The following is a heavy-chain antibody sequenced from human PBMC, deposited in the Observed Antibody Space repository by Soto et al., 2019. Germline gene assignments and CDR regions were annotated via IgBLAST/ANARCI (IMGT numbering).Heavy chain of an antibody. CDR3: ARVRIWYSGSDYYYYMDV. J-gene: IGHJ6*03. Sequence: SETLSLTCAVYGGSFSGYYCSWIRQPPGKGLEWIGEINHSGSTNYNPSLKSRVTISVDTSKNQFSLKLSSVTAADTAVYYCARVRIWYSGSDYYYYMDVWGKGTTVTVSS. V-gene: IGHV4-34*01. CDR1: GGSFSGYY. D-gene: IGHD1-26*01. CDR2: INHSGST.